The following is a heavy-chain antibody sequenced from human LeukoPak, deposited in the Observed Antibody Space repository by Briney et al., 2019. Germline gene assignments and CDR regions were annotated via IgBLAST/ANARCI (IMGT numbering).Heavy chain of an antibody. CDR3: ASVVVVPAAIVSDAFDI. CDR1: GGSISSGDYY. J-gene: IGHJ3*02. V-gene: IGHV4-30-4*08. CDR2: IYYSGST. Sequence: SQTLSLTCTVSGGSISSGDYYWSWIRQPPGKGLEWIGYIYYSGSTYYNPSLKSRVTISVDTSKNQFSLKLSSVTAADTAVYYCASVVVVPAAIVSDAFDIWGQGTMVTVSS. D-gene: IGHD2-2*01.